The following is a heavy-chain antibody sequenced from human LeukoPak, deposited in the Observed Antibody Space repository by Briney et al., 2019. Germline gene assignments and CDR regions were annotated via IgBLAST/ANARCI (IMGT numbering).Heavy chain of an antibody. CDR3: ARVKGSSWGYYYYGMDV. V-gene: IGHV4-59*01. CDR1: GGSISSYY. D-gene: IGHD6-13*01. Sequence: PSETLSLTCTVSGGSISSYYWSWIRQPPGKGLEWIGYIYYSGSTNYNPSLKSRVTISVDTSTNQFSLKLSSVTAADTAVYYCARVKGSSWGYYYYGMDVWGQGTTVTVSS. CDR2: IYYSGST. J-gene: IGHJ6*02.